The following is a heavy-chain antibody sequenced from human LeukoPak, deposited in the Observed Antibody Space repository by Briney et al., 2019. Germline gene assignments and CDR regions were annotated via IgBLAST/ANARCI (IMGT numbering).Heavy chain of an antibody. V-gene: IGHV3-53*01. Sequence: GGSLRLSCAASGFTVSGNYMSWVRQAPGKGLEWVSVIYSGGSTYYADSVKGRFTISRDNSKNTLYLQMNSLRAEDTAVYYCAREPVYDYVWGSYRDYWGQGTLVTVSS. CDR2: IYSGGST. J-gene: IGHJ4*02. CDR1: GFTVSGNY. D-gene: IGHD3-16*02. CDR3: AREPVYDYVWGSYRDY.